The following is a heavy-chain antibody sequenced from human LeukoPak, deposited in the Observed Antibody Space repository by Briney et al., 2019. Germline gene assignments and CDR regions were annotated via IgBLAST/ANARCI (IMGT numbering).Heavy chain of an antibody. D-gene: IGHD6-6*01. V-gene: IGHV3-21*01. J-gene: IGHJ3*02. Sequence: GGSLRLSCAVSGFTFSSYSMNWVRQAPGKGLEWVSSISSSSSYIYYADSVKGRFTISRDNAKNSLYLQMNSLRAEDTAVYYCARDGSSSRDDAFDIWGQGTMVTVSS. CDR2: ISSSSSYI. CDR3: ARDGSSSRDDAFDI. CDR1: GFTFSSYS.